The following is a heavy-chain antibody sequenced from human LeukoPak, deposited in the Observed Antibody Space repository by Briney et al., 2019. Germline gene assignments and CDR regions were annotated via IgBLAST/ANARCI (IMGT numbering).Heavy chain of an antibody. Sequence: PGGSLRLSCAASGFTFSSYAMSWVRQAPGKGLEWVPAISGSGGSTFYADSVKGRFTISRDNSKNTLFLQMNSLRAEDTAVYFCARDVRTSGYWHKFDYWGQGPLVTVSS. D-gene: IGHD3-22*01. CDR2: ISGSGGST. V-gene: IGHV3-23*01. CDR3: ARDVRTSGYWHKFDY. CDR1: GFTFSSYA. J-gene: IGHJ4*02.